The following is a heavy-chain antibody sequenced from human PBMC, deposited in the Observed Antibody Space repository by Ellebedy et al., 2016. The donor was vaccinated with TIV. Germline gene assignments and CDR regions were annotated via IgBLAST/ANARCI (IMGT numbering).Heavy chain of an antibody. CDR3: ARGTITVAGTIGYGNNWFDP. CDR2: ISSSSSYI. D-gene: IGHD6-19*01. Sequence: GESLKISCAASGFTFSDYYMSWIRQAPGKGLEWVSSISSSSSYIYYADSVKGRFTISRDNAKNSLYLQMNSLRAEDTAVYYCARGTITVAGTIGYGNNWFDPWGQGTLVTVSS. CDR1: GFTFSDYY. J-gene: IGHJ5*02. V-gene: IGHV3-11*06.